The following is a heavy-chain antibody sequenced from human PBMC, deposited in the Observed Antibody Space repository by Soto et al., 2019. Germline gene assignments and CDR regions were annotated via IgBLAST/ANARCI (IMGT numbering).Heavy chain of an antibody. CDR1: GDTFSTYA. D-gene: IGHD3-10*01. Sequence: QVQLVQSGNEVKKPGSSVKVSCKASGDTFSTYAICWVRQAPGQGLEWMGGIIPIFGRATYAQNFQDRVTITADKSTNTAYLELTSLRSEDSAVYFWAIPSSGNFYFDYWGQGTRITVSS. CDR2: IIPIFGRA. V-gene: IGHV1-69*06. J-gene: IGHJ4*02. CDR3: AIPSSGNFYFDY.